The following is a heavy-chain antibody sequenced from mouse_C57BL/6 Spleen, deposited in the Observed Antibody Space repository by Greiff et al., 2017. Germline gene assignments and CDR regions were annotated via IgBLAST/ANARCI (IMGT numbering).Heavy chain of an antibody. D-gene: IGHD2-4*01. CDR3: TSYDYDGGNYAMDY. CDR2: ISSGGDYI. CDR1: GFTFSSYA. Sequence: EVMLVESGEGLVKPGGSLKLSCAASGFTFSSYAMSWVRQTPEKRLEWVAYISSGGDYIYYADTVKGRFTISRDNARNTLYLQMSSLKSEDTAMYYCTSYDYDGGNYAMDYWGQGTSVTVSS. J-gene: IGHJ4*01. V-gene: IGHV5-9-1*02.